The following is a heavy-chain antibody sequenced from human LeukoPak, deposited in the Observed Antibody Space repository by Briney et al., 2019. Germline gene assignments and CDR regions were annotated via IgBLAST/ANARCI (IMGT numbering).Heavy chain of an antibody. D-gene: IGHD2-15*01. CDR2: IKQDGSEK. CDR3: ARDLIVVVVAARALDY. Sequence: GSLRLSCXAXGFTFSSYWMSWVRQAPGKGLEWVANIKQDGSEKYYVDSVKGRFTISRDNAKNSLYLQINSLRAEDTAVYYCARDLIVVVVAARALDYWGQGTLVTVSS. V-gene: IGHV3-7*01. J-gene: IGHJ4*02. CDR1: GFTFSSYW.